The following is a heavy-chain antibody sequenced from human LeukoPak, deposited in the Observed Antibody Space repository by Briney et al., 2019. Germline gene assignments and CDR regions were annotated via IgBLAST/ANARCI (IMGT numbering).Heavy chain of an antibody. CDR2: IYSGGST. D-gene: IGHD2-15*01. CDR1: GFTVSSNS. Sequence: GGFLRLSCAASGFTVSSNSMSWVRQAPGKGLECVSLIYSGGSTYHTDSVKGRFTISRDNSKNTLYLQMNSLRAEDTAVYYCAGVLGNRCIGGNCYFDYWGQGMLVTVSS. J-gene: IGHJ4*02. V-gene: IGHV3-66*01. CDR3: AGVLGNRCIGGNCYFDY.